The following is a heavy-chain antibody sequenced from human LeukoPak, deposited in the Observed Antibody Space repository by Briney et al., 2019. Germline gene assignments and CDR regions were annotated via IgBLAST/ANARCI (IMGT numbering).Heavy chain of an antibody. Sequence: GSLRLSCAASGFTSSSYAMPWVRKAPGKGLGWVAVITFDGSNKKYADSVKGRFTISGDNSKNTLYLKMNSLRAEDTAVYYCAKAAAVYYYYYYMDVWGKGTTVTVSS. CDR2: ITFDGSNK. D-gene: IGHD6-13*01. CDR3: AKAAAVYYYYYYMDV. CDR1: GFTSSSYA. V-gene: IGHV3-30*04. J-gene: IGHJ6*03.